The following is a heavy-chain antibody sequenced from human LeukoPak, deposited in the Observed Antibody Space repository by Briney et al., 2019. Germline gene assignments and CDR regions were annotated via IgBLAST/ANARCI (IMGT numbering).Heavy chain of an antibody. V-gene: IGHV1-2*02. CDR2: INPNSGGT. CDR1: GCTFTAYY. J-gene: IGHJ4*02. CDR3: ARDWVTGTPSVY. Sequence: ASVKVSCQCSGCTFTAYYLHWVRQAPGQGLEWMGWINPNSGGTNYAQKFQGRVTMTRETSITTAYMELSRLSSDDTAVYYCARDWVTGTPSVYWGQGTLVTVSS. D-gene: IGHD1-7*01.